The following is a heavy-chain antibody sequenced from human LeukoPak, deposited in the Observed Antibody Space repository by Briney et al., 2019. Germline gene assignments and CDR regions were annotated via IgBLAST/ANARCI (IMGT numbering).Heavy chain of an antibody. CDR1: GGSISSNY. CDR3: ARDITYDILTGYYPFGMDV. D-gene: IGHD3-9*01. J-gene: IGHJ6*02. CDR2: IYSGGST. V-gene: IGHV3-66*01. Sequence: PSETLSLTCTVSGGSISSNYMSWVRQAPGKGLEWVSVIYSGGSTCYADSVKGRFTISRDNSKNTLYLQMNSLRAEDTAVYYCARDITYDILTGYYPFGMDVWGQGTTVTVSS.